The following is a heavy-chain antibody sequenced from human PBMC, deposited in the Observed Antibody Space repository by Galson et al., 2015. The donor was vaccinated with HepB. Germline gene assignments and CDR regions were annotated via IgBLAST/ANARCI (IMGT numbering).Heavy chain of an antibody. Sequence: CAISGDSVSSNSAAWNWIRQSPSRGLEWLGRTYCRSRWYNDYAESVRSRISINPDTSRNQFSLQLKSVTPEDTAVYYCASVVGTIYYYGMDVWGQGTTVIVSS. CDR3: ASVVGTIYYYGMDV. J-gene: IGHJ6*02. CDR2: TYCRSRWYN. V-gene: IGHV6-1*01. CDR1: GDSVSSNSAA. D-gene: IGHD2-15*01.